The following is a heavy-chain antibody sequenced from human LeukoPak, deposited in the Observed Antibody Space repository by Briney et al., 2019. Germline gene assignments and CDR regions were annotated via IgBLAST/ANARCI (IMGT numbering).Heavy chain of an antibody. J-gene: IGHJ4*02. V-gene: IGHV3-23*01. Sequence: GGSLRLSCAASGFTFNSYAMTWVRQAPGKGLEWVSHVSGSGGITYYADSVKGRFTISRDNPKNTLYLQMNSLRAEDTAVYYCAKTTAGNSSGRYPGWPVDYWGQGTLVTVSS. D-gene: IGHD6-19*01. CDR3: AKTTAGNSSGRYPGWPVDY. CDR1: GFTFNSYA. CDR2: VSGSGGIT.